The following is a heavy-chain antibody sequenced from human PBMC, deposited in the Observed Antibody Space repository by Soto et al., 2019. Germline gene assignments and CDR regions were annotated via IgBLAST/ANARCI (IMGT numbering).Heavy chain of an antibody. D-gene: IGHD3-22*01. Sequence: SETLSLTCTVSGGSISSSSYYWGWIRQPPGKGLEWIGSIYYSGSTYYNPSLKSRVTISVDTSKNQFSLKLSSVTAADTAVYYCARQVTYYYDSSGYYQDQYYFDYWGQGTLVTVSS. CDR1: GGSISSSSYY. V-gene: IGHV4-39*01. J-gene: IGHJ4*02. CDR3: ARQVTYYYDSSGYYQDQYYFDY. CDR2: IYYSGST.